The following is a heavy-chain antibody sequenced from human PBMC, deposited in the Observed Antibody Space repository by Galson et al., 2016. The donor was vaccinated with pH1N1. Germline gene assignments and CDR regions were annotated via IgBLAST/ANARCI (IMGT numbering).Heavy chain of an antibody. CDR1: GGSFRGYY. J-gene: IGHJ3*01. V-gene: IGHV4-34*01. CDR2: INHGGST. Sequence: LSLTCAVYGGSFRGYYWSWIRQSPEKGLEWIGEINHGGSTNYNPSLDGRVALSLDTSKNQFSLRLMAVTAADTAVYFCARHSTSGFPTIEVAARRRPFDVWGQGTLVTVSS. CDR3: ARHSTSGFPTIEVAARRRPFDV. D-gene: IGHD6-19*01.